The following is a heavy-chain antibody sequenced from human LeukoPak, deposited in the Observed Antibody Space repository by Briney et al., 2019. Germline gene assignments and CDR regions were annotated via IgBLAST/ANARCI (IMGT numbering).Heavy chain of an antibody. Sequence: AGGSLRLSCAASGFTFSSYAMHWVRQAPGKGLEWVAVISYDGSNKYYADSVKGRFTISRDNSKNTLYLQMNSLRAEDTAVYYCARDVSNDYWGQGTLVTVSS. D-gene: IGHD2-2*01. CDR3: ARDVSNDY. CDR2: ISYDGSNK. J-gene: IGHJ4*02. V-gene: IGHV3-30*04. CDR1: GFTFSSYA.